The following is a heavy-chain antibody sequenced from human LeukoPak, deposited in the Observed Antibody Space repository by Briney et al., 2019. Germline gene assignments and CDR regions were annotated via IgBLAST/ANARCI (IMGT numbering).Heavy chain of an antibody. V-gene: IGHV3-21*01. D-gene: IGHD3-9*01. Sequence: GGSLRLSCAASGFTFSSYSMNWVRQAPGKGLEWVSSISSSSSYIYYADSVKGRFTISRDNAKNSLYLQMNSLRAEDTAVYYCARDDRYYDILTGYSDYYYGMDVWGQGTTVAVSS. CDR2: ISSSSSYI. CDR3: ARDDRYYDILTGYSDYYYGMDV. CDR1: GFTFSSYS. J-gene: IGHJ6*02.